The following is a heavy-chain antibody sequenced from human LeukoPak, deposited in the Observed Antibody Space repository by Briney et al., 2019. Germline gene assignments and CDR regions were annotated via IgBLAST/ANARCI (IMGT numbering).Heavy chain of an antibody. CDR1: GGSISSYY. J-gene: IGHJ6*02. CDR3: ARHGGYYYGMDV. D-gene: IGHD3-16*01. Sequence: SETLSLTCTVAGGSISSYYWSWIRQPPGKGLEWIGYIYYSGSTNYNPSLKSRVTISVDTSKNQFSLQLSSVTAADTAVYYCARHGGYYYGMDVWGQGTTVTVSS. V-gene: IGHV4-59*08. CDR2: IYYSGST.